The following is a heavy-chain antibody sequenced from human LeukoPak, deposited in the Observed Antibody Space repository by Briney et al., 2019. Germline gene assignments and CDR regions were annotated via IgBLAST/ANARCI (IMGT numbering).Heavy chain of an antibody. V-gene: IGHV4-34*01. D-gene: IGHD2-2*01. CDR1: GGSFSGYY. Sequence: SETLSLTCAVYGGSFSGYYWSWIRQPPGKGLEWIGEINNSGSTNYNPSLKSRVTISVDTSKNQFSLKLSSVTAADTAVYYCARVPGYCSSTSCYVSYYYYYGMDVWGKGTTVTVSS. CDR2: INNSGST. CDR3: ARVPGYCSSTSCYVSYYYYYGMDV. J-gene: IGHJ6*04.